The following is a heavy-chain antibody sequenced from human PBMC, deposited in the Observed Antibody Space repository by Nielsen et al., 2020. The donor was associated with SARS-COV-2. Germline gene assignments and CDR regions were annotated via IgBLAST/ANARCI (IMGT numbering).Heavy chain of an antibody. CDR2: INAGNGNT. CDR3: ARDRIAVAGYPEN. CDR1: GHTFTSYA. Sequence: ASVKVSCKASGHTFTSYAMHWVRQAPGQRLEWMGWINAGNGNTKYSQKFQGRVTITRDTSASTAYMELSSLRSEDTAVYYCARDRIAVAGYPENWGQGTLVTVSS. J-gene: IGHJ4*02. V-gene: IGHV1-3*01. D-gene: IGHD6-19*01.